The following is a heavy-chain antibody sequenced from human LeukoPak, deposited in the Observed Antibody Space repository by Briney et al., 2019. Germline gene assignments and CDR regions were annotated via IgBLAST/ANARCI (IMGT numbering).Heavy chain of an antibody. D-gene: IGHD1-26*01. Sequence: GGSLRLSCAASGFTFRTYWMSWIRQAPGKEPEWVADINQDGSEEYYLQSVRGRFTVSRDNAQNAVFLQMTNLRADDTAVYYCARWKMELQRNAFDFWGQGTVVTVSA. CDR1: GFTFRTYW. CDR2: INQDGSEE. CDR3: ARWKMELQRNAFDF. V-gene: IGHV3-7*01. J-gene: IGHJ3*01.